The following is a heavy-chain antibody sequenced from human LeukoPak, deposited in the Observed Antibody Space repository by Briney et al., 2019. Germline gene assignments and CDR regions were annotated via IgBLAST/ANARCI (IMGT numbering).Heavy chain of an antibody. D-gene: IGHD1-26*01. J-gene: IGHJ4*02. CDR1: GYSFTSYW. CDR2: IYPGDSDT. Sequence: GESLKISCKGSGYSFTSYWIGWVRQMPGKGLEWMGIIYPGDSDTRYSPSFQGQVTISADKSISTAYLQWSSLKASDTAMYYCARLPGEAKYSGSYYVDYWGQGTLVTVSS. V-gene: IGHV5-51*01. CDR3: ARLPGEAKYSGSYYVDY.